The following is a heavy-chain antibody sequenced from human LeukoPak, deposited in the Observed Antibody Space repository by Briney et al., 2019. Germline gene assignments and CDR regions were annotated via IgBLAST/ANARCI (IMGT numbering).Heavy chain of an antibody. Sequence: GGSLRLSCAASGFSFSTYGMHWVRQAPGKGLEWVTVISYDGSNKYYADSVKGRFAISRDSSQNTLYLQMSSLRAEDTAVYYCARDGDLGVVVVATTDVAYYFDQWGQGTLVTVSS. CDR2: ISYDGSNK. CDR3: ARDGDLGVVVVATTDVAYYFDQ. V-gene: IGHV3-30*03. J-gene: IGHJ4*02. CDR1: GFSFSTYG. D-gene: IGHD2-15*01.